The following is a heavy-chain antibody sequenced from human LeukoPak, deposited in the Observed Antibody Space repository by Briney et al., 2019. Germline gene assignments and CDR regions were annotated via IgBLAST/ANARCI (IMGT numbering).Heavy chain of an antibody. Sequence: PSETLSLTCAVYGGSFSGYYWSWIRQPPGKGLEWIGEINHSGSTNYNPSLKSRVTISVDTSENQFSLKLSSVTAADTAVYYCARVLTRYFDYWGQGTLVTVSS. J-gene: IGHJ4*02. D-gene: IGHD3-9*01. CDR2: INHSGST. CDR1: GGSFSGYY. V-gene: IGHV4-34*01. CDR3: ARVLTRYFDY.